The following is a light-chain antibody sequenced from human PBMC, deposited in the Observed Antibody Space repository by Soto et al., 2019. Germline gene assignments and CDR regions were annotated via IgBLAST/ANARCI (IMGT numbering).Light chain of an antibody. J-gene: IGKJ2*01. V-gene: IGKV1-5*01. CDR2: DVS. CDR1: QGVGSW. Sequence: ITQSLSPLFPSLGDGVPITCRAGQGVGSWLAWYQQKPGKAPKLLIYDVSSLDSGVPSRFSGSGSGTEFTLTLNSLQPDDLATYYCQQYNIYPYTFGQGTKLEIK. CDR3: QQYNIYPYT.